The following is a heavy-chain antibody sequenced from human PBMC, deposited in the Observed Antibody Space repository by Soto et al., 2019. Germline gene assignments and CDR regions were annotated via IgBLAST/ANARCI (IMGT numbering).Heavy chain of an antibody. Sequence: HVQLQESGPGLVKPSQTLSLTCTVSGGSISSGGYYWSWIRQHPGKGLEWIGYLYYSGSTYYNPSLNSRVTISVDTSKNQFSLKLSSVTAADTAVYYCARVGGINWFDPWGQGTLVTVSS. CDR2: LYYSGST. V-gene: IGHV4-31*03. J-gene: IGHJ5*02. CDR3: ARVGGINWFDP. CDR1: GGSISSGGYY. D-gene: IGHD1-20*01.